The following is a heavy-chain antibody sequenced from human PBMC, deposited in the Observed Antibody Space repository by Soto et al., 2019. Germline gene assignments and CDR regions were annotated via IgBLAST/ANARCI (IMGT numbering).Heavy chain of an antibody. CDR1: GFPFSMFA. Sequence: GGSLRLSCAASGFPFSMFAMNWVRQAPGKGLEWVSGIRGSGGGTYYADSVKGRFTISRDDSRNMLYLEMNTLRGEDTAVYYCAKPSGRVHYGMHVWGQGTTVTVYS. J-gene: IGHJ6*02. CDR3: AKPSGRVHYGMHV. CDR2: IRGSGGGT. V-gene: IGHV3-23*01. D-gene: IGHD3-10*01.